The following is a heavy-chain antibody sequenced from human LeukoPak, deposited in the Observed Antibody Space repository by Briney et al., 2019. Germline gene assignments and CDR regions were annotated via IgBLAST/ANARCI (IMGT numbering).Heavy chain of an antibody. Sequence: PGGSLRLSCAASGFTVSSNYMSWVRQAPGKGLEWVSVIYSGGSTYYADSVKGRFTISRDNSKNTLYLQMNSLRAEDTAVYYCAKDISRITMIVVAPGRGIDYWGQGTLVTVSS. D-gene: IGHD3-22*01. CDR2: IYSGGST. CDR1: GFTVSSNY. CDR3: AKDISRITMIVVAPGRGIDY. J-gene: IGHJ4*02. V-gene: IGHV3-53*01.